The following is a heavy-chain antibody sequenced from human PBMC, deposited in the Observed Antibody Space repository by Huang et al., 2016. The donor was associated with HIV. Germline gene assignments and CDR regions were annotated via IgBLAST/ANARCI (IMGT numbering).Heavy chain of an antibody. Sequence: QVQLVESGGGVVQPGGSLRLSCVASGFDFASFGGHWVRQAPGMGPEWVAFIQYDGINKCYADSVKGRFTISRDSSKNTVFLQMDSLTTDDTAIYFCAKPTNSNGYFDYWGQGTRVTVSS. CDR2: IQYDGINK. V-gene: IGHV3-30*02. J-gene: IGHJ4*02. CDR3: AKPTNSNGYFDY. D-gene: IGHD4-4*01. CDR1: GFDFASFG.